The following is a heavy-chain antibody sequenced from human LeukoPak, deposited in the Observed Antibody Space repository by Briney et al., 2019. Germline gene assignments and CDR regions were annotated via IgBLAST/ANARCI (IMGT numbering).Heavy chain of an antibody. CDR3: ARVWGDYSNTDY. D-gene: IGHD4-11*01. CDR2: ISGGGDAI. CDR1: GFTFSSYS. J-gene: IGHJ4*02. V-gene: IGHV3-48*01. Sequence: GGSLRLSCAASGFTFSSYSMNWVRQAPGKGLECISYISGGGDAIHYADSVKGRFTFSRDNAKNSLYLQMNSLRAEDTAVYYCARVWGDYSNTDYWGQGTLVTVSS.